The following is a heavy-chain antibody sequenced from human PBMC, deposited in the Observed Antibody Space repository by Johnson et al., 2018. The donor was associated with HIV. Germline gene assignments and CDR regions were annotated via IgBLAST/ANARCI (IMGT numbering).Heavy chain of an antibody. V-gene: IGHV3-11*04. CDR1: GFTFSDYY. Sequence: QMLLVESGGGVVQPGRSLRLSCAASGFTFSDYYMSWIRQAPGKGLEWVSSITSSGSVIHYADSVKGRFTISRDNAKNSLYLVMNSLRAEDTAVYFCASEVEYSILGGVWGQGTVVTVSS. D-gene: IGHD6-6*01. CDR2: ITSSGSVI. J-gene: IGHJ3*01. CDR3: ASEVEYSILGGV.